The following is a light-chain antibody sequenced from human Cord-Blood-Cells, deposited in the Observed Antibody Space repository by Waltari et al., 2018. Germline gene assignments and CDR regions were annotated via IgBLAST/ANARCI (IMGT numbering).Light chain of an antibody. V-gene: IGLV2-23*01. Sequence: QSALTQPASVSGSPGQSINISCTGTSSDVGRYNLVSWYQQPPGKAPKLMIYEGSKRPSGVSNRFSGSKSGNTASLTISGLQAEDEADYYCCSYAGSSTWVFGGGTKLTVL. CDR1: SSDVGRYNL. CDR3: CSYAGSSTWV. J-gene: IGLJ3*02. CDR2: EGS.